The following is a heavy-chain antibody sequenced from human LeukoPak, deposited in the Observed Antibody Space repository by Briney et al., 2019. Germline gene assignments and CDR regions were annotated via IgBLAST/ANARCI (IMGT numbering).Heavy chain of an antibody. J-gene: IGHJ4*02. CDR3: ARGLSPCDY. CDR1: GYSFTTYD. V-gene: IGHV1-8*01. CDR2: MNPNSGKT. Sequence: ASVKVSCKASGYSFTTYDINWVRQAPGQGLEWMGWMNPNSGKTNFAQKFQGRVTMTRTTSISTAYMEVSSLRSEDTAVCYCARGLSPCDYWGQGTLVTVSS.